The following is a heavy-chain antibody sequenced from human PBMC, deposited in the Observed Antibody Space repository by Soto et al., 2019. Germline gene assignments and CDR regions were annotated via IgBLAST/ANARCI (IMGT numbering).Heavy chain of an antibody. Sequence: PGEALTISCKGSGYSFSNYWIAWLHKMPGNAAESMVIIYPAASDARYSPSFQGQVTISVDNSISTAYLQWSSLKASDTAMYYCARLLCLSTSCYTGSRHFFDYWGQGALVTVS. CDR2: IYPAASDA. CDR3: ARLLCLSTSCYTGSRHFFDY. V-gene: IGHV5-51*07. CDR1: GYSFSNYW. J-gene: IGHJ4*02. D-gene: IGHD2-2*02.